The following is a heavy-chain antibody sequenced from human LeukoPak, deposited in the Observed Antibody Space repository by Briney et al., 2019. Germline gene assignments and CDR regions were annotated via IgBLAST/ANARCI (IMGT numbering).Heavy chain of an antibody. D-gene: IGHD6-13*01. CDR2: INPNSGGT. J-gene: IGHJ6*02. V-gene: IGHV1-2*06. Sequence: GASVKVSCKASGYTFTGYYIHWVQQAPGQGLEWMGRINPNSGGTNYAQKFQGRVTMTRDMSISTAYMELSRLTSDDTAVYYCARDIGQQREFGMDVWGQGTTVTVSS. CDR1: GYTFTGYY. CDR3: ARDIGQQREFGMDV.